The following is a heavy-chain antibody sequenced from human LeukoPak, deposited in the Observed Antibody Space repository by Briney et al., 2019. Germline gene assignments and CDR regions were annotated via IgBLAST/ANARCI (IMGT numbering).Heavy chain of an antibody. CDR3: ARDRRVLRFLEWLSPFDP. CDR2: INPSGGST. D-gene: IGHD3-3*01. V-gene: IGHV1-46*01. J-gene: IGHJ5*02. CDR1: GFTFTSYY. Sequence: KPGESLRLSCAASGFTFTSYYMHWVRQAPGQGLEWMGIINPSGGSTSYAQKFQGRVTMTRDTSTSTVYMELSSLRSEDTAVYYCARDRRVLRFLEWLSPFDPWGQGTLDTVSS.